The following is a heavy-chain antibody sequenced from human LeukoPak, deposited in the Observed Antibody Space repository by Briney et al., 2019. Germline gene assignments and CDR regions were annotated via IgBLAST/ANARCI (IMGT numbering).Heavy chain of an antibody. V-gene: IGHV3-74*01. J-gene: IGHJ5*02. D-gene: IGHD4-17*01. CDR3: AKDNGPGWFGP. CDR2: IKSDGSST. CDR1: GFTFSNYW. Sequence: GGSLRLSCATSGFTFSNYWMHWVRQVPGKGLVWVSRIKSDGSSTSYADSVKGRFTISRDNAKNTLYPQMNSLRAEDTAIYYCAKDNGPGWFGPWGQGTLVTVSS.